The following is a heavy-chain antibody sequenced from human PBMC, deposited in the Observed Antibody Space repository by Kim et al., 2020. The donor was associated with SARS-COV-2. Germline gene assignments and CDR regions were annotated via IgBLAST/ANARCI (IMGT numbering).Heavy chain of an antibody. Sequence: IKRDGSEKYYGDSVKGRFTISRDNAKSSVSLQMNSLRSEDTAVYDCGISGIWGQGTLVTVSS. CDR3: GISGI. V-gene: IGHV3-7*01. CDR2: IKRDGSEK. J-gene: IGHJ4*02.